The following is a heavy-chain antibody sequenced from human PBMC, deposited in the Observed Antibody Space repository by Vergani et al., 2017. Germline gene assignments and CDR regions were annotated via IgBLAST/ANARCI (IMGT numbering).Heavy chain of an antibody. V-gene: IGHV3-9*01. CDR3: AKGQQLVFFSVDV. CDR2: VSWNSETI. Sequence: EVQLLESGGGLVQPGRSLRLSCEASGFRFDEYAMHWVRRVPGKGLEWVSGVSWNSETIRYADSVKGRFTISRDNAKSSLYLQMDSLRPEDTAHYYCAKGQQLVFFSVDVWGIGTSVTVTA. CDR1: GFRFDEYA. D-gene: IGHD6-13*01. J-gene: IGHJ6*04.